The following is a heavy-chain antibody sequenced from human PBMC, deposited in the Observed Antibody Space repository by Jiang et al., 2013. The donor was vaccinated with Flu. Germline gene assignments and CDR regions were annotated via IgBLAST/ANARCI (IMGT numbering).Heavy chain of an antibody. CDR3: ARQGSPIVVVPAAIFAWFDP. CDR1: GGYY. D-gene: IGHD2-2*01. CDR2: IYYSGST. V-gene: IGHV4-39*01. Sequence: PGLVKPSETLSLTCTFSGGYYWGWIRQPPGKGLEWIGSIYYSGSTYYNPSLKSRVTISVDTSKNQFSLKLSSVTAADTAVYYCARQGSPIVVVPAAIFAWFDPWGQGTLVTVSS. J-gene: IGHJ5*02.